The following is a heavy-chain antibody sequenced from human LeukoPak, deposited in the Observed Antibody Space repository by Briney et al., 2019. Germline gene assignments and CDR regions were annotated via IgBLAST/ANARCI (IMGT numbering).Heavy chain of an antibody. CDR1: GFTLRSYS. V-gene: IGHV3-21*04. CDR3: ARTTVTIQFDY. Sequence: GGSLRLSCAASGFTLRSYSMSWVRQAPGKGLEWVSSINWGSNHIYYADAVQGRFTISRDNAKNSLYLQMNSLRAEDTAVYYCARTTVTIQFDYWGQGTLVTVSS. J-gene: IGHJ4*02. CDR2: INWGSNHI. D-gene: IGHD4-11*01.